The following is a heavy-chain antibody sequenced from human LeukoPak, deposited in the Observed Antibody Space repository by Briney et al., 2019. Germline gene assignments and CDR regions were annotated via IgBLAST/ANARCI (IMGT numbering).Heavy chain of an antibody. V-gene: IGHV3-23*01. Sequence: GGSLRLSCAASGFTFSSYAMSWVRQAPGKGLEWVSTASGSSGNTNYADSVKGRFTFSRDNSKNTLYLQMNSLRAEDTAVYYCAKRSGCSGGSCPALNWFDPWGQGTLVTVSS. J-gene: IGHJ5*02. D-gene: IGHD2-15*01. CDR2: ASGSSGNT. CDR3: AKRSGCSGGSCPALNWFDP. CDR1: GFTFSSYA.